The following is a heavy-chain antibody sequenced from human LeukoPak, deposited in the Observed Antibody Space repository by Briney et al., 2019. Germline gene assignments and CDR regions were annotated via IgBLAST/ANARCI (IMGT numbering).Heavy chain of an antibody. D-gene: IGHD2-2*01. Sequence: GGSLRLSCAASGFTFDDYAMHWVRQAPGKGLEWVSGISWSSGRIVYADTVKGRFTISRDNAKNSLYLQMNSLRAEDTALYYCAKDILSSTLTNWFDPWGQGTLVTVSS. CDR3: AKDILSSTLTNWFDP. V-gene: IGHV3-9*01. CDR1: GFTFDDYA. CDR2: ISWSSGRI. J-gene: IGHJ5*02.